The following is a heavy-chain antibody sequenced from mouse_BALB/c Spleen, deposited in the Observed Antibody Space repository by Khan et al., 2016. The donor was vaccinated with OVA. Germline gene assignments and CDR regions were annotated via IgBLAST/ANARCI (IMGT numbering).Heavy chain of an antibody. V-gene: IGHV1-77*01. CDR2: IYPGSNNT. Sequence: QVQLQQSGAELARPGASVKLSCKASGYTFTDYNINWVKQRTGQGLEWIGEIYPGSNNTYYNEKFKGKATLTADKSSSTAYMQLSRLTYEDPAVLVGAREWCAWFPYGGQGTRVTVSA. CDR1: GYTFTDYN. CDR3: AREWCAWFPY. D-gene: IGHD1-1*02. J-gene: IGHJ3*01.